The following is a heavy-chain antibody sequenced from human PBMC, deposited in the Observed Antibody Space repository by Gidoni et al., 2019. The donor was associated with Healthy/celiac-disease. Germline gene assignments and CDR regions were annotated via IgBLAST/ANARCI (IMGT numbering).Heavy chain of an antibody. CDR1: GFTFSSDS. CDR2: ISSSSSYI. J-gene: IGHJ4*02. Sequence: EVQLVESGGGLVKPGGSLRLSCAASGFTFSSDSMNWVRQAPGKGLEWVSSISSSSSYIYYADSVKGRFTISRDNAKNSLYLQMNSLRAEDTAVYYCARGGYTVTTYFDYWGQGTLVTVSS. D-gene: IGHD4-17*01. CDR3: ARGGYTVTTYFDY. V-gene: IGHV3-21*01.